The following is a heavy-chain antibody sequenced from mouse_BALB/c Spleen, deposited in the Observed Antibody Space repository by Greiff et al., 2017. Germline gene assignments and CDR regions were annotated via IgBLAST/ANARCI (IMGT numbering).Heavy chain of an antibody. J-gene: IGHJ3*01. D-gene: IGHD1-2*01. CDR1: GYTFTDYN. Sequence: EVKLVESGPELVKPGASVKIPCKASGYTFTDYNMDWVKQSHGKSLEWIGDINPNNGGTIYNQKFKGKATLTVDKSSSTAYMELRSLTSEDTAVYYCARGIIILLRLLPFAYWGQGTLVTVSA. CDR2: INPNNGGT. CDR3: ARGIIILLRLLPFAY. V-gene: IGHV1-18*01.